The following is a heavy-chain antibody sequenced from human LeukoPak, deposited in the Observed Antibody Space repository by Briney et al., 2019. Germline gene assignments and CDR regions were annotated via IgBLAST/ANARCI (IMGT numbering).Heavy chain of an antibody. Sequence: SETLSLTCTVSGGPISSYYWSWIRQPPGKGLEWIGYIYYSGSTNYNPSLKSRVTISVGTSKNQFSLKLSSVTAADTAVYYCARGKSSSWFSYYYYYMDVWGKGTTVTVSS. D-gene: IGHD6-13*01. V-gene: IGHV4-59*01. CDR3: ARGKSSSWFSYYYYYMDV. CDR2: IYYSGST. CDR1: GGPISSYY. J-gene: IGHJ6*03.